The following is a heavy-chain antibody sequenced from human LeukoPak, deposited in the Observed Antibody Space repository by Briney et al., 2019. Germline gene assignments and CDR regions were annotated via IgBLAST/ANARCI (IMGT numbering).Heavy chain of an antibody. CDR3: ARDSWVCDY. J-gene: IGHJ4*02. V-gene: IGHV3-7*01. CDR2: IKQDGSEK. CDR1: GFTVSSKY. Sequence: PGGSLRLSCAASGFTVSSKYMSWVRQAPGKGLEWVANIKQDGSEKYYVDSVKGRFTISRDNAKNSLYLQMNSLRTEDTAVYYCARDSWVCDYWGQGTLVTVSS. D-gene: IGHD2-8*01.